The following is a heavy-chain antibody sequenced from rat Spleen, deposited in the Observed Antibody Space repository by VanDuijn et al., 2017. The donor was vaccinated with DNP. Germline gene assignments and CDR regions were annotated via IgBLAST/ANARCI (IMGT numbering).Heavy chain of an antibody. V-gene: IGHV3-3*01. CDR1: GFSITNNFK. D-gene: IGHD5-1*01. CDR3: AIQLGVFDY. J-gene: IGHJ2*01. CDR2: VTNAGST. Sequence: EVLLQESGPGLVKPSQSLSVTCSVTGFSITNNFKWSWIRKFPGNKLEWMGYVTNAGSTHYNPSLRSRISITTDTSKNQFFLQVNSVDTEDTATYYCAIQLGVFDYWDQGVMVTVSS.